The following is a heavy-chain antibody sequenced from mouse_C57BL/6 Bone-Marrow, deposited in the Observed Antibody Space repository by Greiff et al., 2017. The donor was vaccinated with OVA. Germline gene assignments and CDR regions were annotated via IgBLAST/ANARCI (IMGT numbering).Heavy chain of an antibody. V-gene: IGHV1-55*01. J-gene: IGHJ2*01. D-gene: IGHD1-1*01. CDR3: ARKDYYGSNDY. Sequence: QVQLQQPGAELVKPGASVKMSCKASGYTFTSYWITWVKQRPGQGLEWIGDIYPGSGSTNYNEKFKSKATLTADTSSSTAYMQLSSLTSEDSAVYYCARKDYYGSNDYWGQGTTLTVSS. CDR2: IYPGSGST. CDR1: GYTFTSYW.